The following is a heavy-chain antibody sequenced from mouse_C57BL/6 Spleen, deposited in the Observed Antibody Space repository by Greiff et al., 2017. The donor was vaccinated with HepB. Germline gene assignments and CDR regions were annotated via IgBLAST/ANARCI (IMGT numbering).Heavy chain of an antibody. Sequence: VKVVESGAELARPGASVKLSCKASGYTFTSYGISWVKQRTGQGLEWIGEIYPRSGNTYYNEKFKGKATLTADKSSSTAYMELRSLTSEDSAVYFCAREGDSSGYRWGQGTTLTVSS. CDR3: AREGDSSGYR. CDR2: IYPRSGNT. J-gene: IGHJ2*01. CDR1: GYTFTSYG. V-gene: IGHV1-81*01. D-gene: IGHD3-2*02.